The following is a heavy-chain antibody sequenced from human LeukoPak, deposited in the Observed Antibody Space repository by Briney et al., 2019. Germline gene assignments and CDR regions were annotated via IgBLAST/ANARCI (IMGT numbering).Heavy chain of an antibody. V-gene: IGHV1-46*01. D-gene: IGHD6-6*01. CDR3: ARQGQQLVVLLGNYYYYYYMDV. CDR1: GYTFTSNY. CDR2: ISPSGGST. Sequence: ASVKVSCKAFGYTFTSNYMHWVRQAPGQGPEWMGVISPSGGSTTYAQKFQGRVTMTRDTSISTAYLELSRLRSDDTAVYYCARQGQQLVVLLGNYYYYYYMDVWGKGTTVTVSS. J-gene: IGHJ6*03.